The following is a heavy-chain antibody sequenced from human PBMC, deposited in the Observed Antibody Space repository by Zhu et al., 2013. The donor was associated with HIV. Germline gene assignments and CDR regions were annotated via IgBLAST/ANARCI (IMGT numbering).Heavy chain of an antibody. CDR1: GYTFTRYY. D-gene: IGHD2-15*01. CDR3: ARGGYCSGGSCYFDN. Sequence: QVQLVQSGAEVKKPGASVKVSCKASGYTFTRYYMHWVRQAPGQGLEWMGIITPSGGSTSYALKFQGRFTMTGDTSTSTAYMELSSLRSEDTAVYYCARGGYCSGGSCYFDNWGQGTLVPVSA. J-gene: IGHJ4*02. V-gene: IGHV1-46*01. CDR2: ITPSGGST.